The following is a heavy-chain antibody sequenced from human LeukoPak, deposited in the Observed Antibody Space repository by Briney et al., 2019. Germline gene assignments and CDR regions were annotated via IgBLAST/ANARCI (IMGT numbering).Heavy chain of an antibody. V-gene: IGHV3-23*01. Sequence: GGSLRLSCAASGVTFSSYAMSWVRQAPGKGLEWVSAISGSGGSTYYADSVKGRFTISRDNSKNTLYLQMNSLRAEDTAVYYCATTVTYYYDRLPNYWGQGTLVTVSS. J-gene: IGHJ4*02. CDR2: ISGSGGST. CDR1: GVTFSSYA. D-gene: IGHD3-22*01. CDR3: ATTVTYYYDRLPNY.